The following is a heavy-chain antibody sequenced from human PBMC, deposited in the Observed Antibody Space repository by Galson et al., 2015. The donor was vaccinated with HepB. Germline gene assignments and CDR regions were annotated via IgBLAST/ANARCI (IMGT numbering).Heavy chain of an antibody. D-gene: IGHD4-17*01. V-gene: IGHV3-33*01. CDR3: ARDQMGDYGRCFDL. J-gene: IGHJ2*01. Sequence: SLRLSCAASGFTFSSYGMHWVRQAPGKGLEWVAVIWYDGSNKYYADSVKGRFTISRDNSKNTLYLQMNSLRAEDTAVYYCARDQMGDYGRCFDLWGRGTLVTVSS. CDR1: GFTFSSYG. CDR2: IWYDGSNK.